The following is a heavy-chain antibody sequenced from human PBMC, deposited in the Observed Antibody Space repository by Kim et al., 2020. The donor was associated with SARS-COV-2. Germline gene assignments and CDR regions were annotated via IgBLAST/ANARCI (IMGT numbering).Heavy chain of an antibody. CDR2: ISSDGINK. Sequence: GGSLRLSCVGTGFTIKTYGMHWVRQAPGKGLEWVADISSDGINKYYADSGKGRFTISRDNSKNTLYLQMDNLRAEDTAVDYCAKAPIGELPGGKMWFYPWGQRTLVTVSS. CDR3: AKAPIGELPGGKMWFYP. CDR1: GFTIKTYG. V-gene: IGHV3-30*18. J-gene: IGHJ5*02. D-gene: IGHD2-2*01.